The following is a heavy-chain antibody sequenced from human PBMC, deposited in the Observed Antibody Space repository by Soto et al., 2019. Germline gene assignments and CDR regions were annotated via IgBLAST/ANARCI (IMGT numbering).Heavy chain of an antibody. J-gene: IGHJ6*02. CDR2: ISYDGSNK. CDR1: GFTFSSYA. V-gene: IGHV3-30-3*01. Sequence: QVQLVESGGGVVQPGRSLRLSCAASGFTFSSYAMHWVRQAPGKGLEWVAVISYDGSNKYYADSVKGRFTISRDNSKNTLYLQMNSLRAEDTAVYYCARDPSWIQLWDYYYYYGMDVWGQGTTVTVSS. CDR3: ARDPSWIQLWDYYYYYGMDV. D-gene: IGHD5-18*01.